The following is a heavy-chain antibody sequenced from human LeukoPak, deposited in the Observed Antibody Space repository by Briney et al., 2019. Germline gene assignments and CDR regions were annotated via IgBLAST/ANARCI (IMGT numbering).Heavy chain of an antibody. Sequence: SGGSLRLSCAASGFTFSDYYMSWIRQAPGKGLEWISYISSSGITRYYADSVKGRFTISRDNAKNSLYLQMNSLRAEDTAVYYCARYGDKEGINSDENDAFDIWGQGTMVTVSS. V-gene: IGHV3-11*04. CDR3: ARYGDKEGINSDENDAFDI. CDR1: GFTFSDYY. D-gene: IGHD4-17*01. J-gene: IGHJ3*02. CDR2: ISSSGITR.